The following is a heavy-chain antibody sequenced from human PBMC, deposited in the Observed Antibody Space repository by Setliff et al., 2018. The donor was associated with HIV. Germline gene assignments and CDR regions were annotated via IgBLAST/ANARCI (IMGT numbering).Heavy chain of an antibody. CDR2: ISYTGTT. J-gene: IGHJ6*03. V-gene: IGHV4-59*01. CDR3: AGEAWTSYRSSSGYYYYYMDV. D-gene: IGHD6-6*01. CDR1: GGSISNYY. Sequence: PSETLSLTCTVSGGSISNYYWSWIRQPPGKGLEWIGYISYTGTTKYNPSLKSRVTISVDTSKNQFSVRLSSVSAADTAVYFCAGEAWTSYRSSSGYYYYYMDVWGKGTTVTVSS.